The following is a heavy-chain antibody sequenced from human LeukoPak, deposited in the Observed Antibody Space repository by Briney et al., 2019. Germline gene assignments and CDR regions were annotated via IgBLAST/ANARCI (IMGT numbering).Heavy chain of an antibody. CDR1: GYTFTSYG. CDR2: ISAYNGNT. D-gene: IGHD4-23*01. V-gene: IGHV1-18*01. Sequence: ASVKVSCKASGYTFTSYGISWVRQAPGQGLEWMGWISAYNGNTNYAQKLQGRVTMTTDTSTSTAYMELRSLRSDDTVVYYCASSGISHDYYGMDVWGQGTTVTVSS. CDR3: ASSGISHDYYGMDV. J-gene: IGHJ6*02.